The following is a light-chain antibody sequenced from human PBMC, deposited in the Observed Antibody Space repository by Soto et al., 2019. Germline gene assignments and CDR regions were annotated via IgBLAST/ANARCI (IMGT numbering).Light chain of an antibody. CDR2: GAS. V-gene: IGKV3-20*01. CDR3: QQYGSSPEN. CDR1: QSVSSSY. J-gene: IGKJ2*01. Sequence: EIVLTQSPGTLSLSPGERATLSCRASQSVSSSYLAWYQQKPGQAPRHLIYGASSRATGIPDRFSGSGSGTDFTLTISRLEPEDFAVYDCQQYGSSPENFGQGTKLVIK.